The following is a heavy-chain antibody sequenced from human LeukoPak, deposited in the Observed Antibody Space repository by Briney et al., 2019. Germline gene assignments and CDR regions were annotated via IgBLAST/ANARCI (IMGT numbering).Heavy chain of an antibody. CDR2: ISGSGGST. D-gene: IGHD5-18*01. CDR1: GFTFSSYA. CDR3: ARTRSSGYSYRTYPKKSPYFDY. J-gene: IGHJ4*02. Sequence: GGSLRLSCAASGFTFSSYAMSWVRQAPGKGLEWVSAISGSGGSTYYADSVKGRFTISRGNSKNTLYLQMNSLRAEDTAVYYCARTRSSGYSYRTYPKKSPYFDYWGQGTLVTVSS. V-gene: IGHV3-23*01.